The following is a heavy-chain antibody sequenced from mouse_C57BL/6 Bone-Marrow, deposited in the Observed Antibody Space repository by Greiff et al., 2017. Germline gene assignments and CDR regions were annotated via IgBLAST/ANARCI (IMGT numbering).Heavy chain of an antibody. CDR3: ARRGGYDGGFAY. J-gene: IGHJ3*01. Sequence: QVQLQQSGAELVKPGASVKMSCKASGYTFTSYWITWVKQRPGQGLEWIGDIYPGSGSTNYNEKFKSKATLTVDTSSSTAYMQLSSLTSEDSAVYYCARRGGYDGGFAYWGQGTLVTVSA. D-gene: IGHD2-2*01. CDR2: IYPGSGST. V-gene: IGHV1-55*01. CDR1: GYTFTSYW.